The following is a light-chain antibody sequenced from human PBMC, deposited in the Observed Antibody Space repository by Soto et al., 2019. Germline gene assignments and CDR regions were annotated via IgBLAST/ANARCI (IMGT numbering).Light chain of an antibody. CDR2: DAS. V-gene: IGKV1-27*01. CDR3: QKYDSAPRT. Sequence: DIQMTQSPSSLSASVGDRVTITCRASQGISTYLAWYQQKPGKVTKVLIYDASTLQSGVPSRFSGSGSGTDFTLTISSLQPEDVATYYCQKYDSAPRTFGQGTKVEIK. J-gene: IGKJ1*01. CDR1: QGISTY.